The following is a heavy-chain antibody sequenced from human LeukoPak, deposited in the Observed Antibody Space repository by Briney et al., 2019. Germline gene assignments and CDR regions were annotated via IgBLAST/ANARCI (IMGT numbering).Heavy chain of an antibody. V-gene: IGHV4-59*01. Sequence: SETLSLTCTVSGGSISSYYWSWIRQTPGKGLEWIGYIYYSGSTNYNPSLKSRVTILVDTSKNQFSLKLNSVTAADTAVYYCARDRRYSGSSDGFDIWGQGTRVTVSS. D-gene: IGHD1-26*01. J-gene: IGHJ3*02. CDR3: ARDRRYSGSSDGFDI. CDR2: IYYSGST. CDR1: GGSISSYY.